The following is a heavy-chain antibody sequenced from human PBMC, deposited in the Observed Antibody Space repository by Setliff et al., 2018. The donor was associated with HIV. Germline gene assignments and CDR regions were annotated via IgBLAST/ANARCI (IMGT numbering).Heavy chain of an antibody. CDR2: ITGDNDNT. CDR3: ATERYQLRYNSYYYYYGKDV. D-gene: IGHD2-2*02. V-gene: IGHV1-3*01. Sequence: ASVKVSCKASGYTFNNYAMHWVRQAPGQRLEWLGWITGDNDNTKYSEKFKGRVTITRDSSASTAYMELSSLTSEDTAVYYCATERYQLRYNSYYYYYGKDVWGQGTTVTVS. J-gene: IGHJ6*02. CDR1: GYTFNNYA.